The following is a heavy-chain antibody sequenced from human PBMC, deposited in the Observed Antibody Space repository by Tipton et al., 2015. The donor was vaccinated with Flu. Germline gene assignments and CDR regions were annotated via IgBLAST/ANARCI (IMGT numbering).Heavy chain of an antibody. V-gene: IGHV3-30*02. CDR1: GFTFSSYG. CDR3: ARGYSSGYHFGY. CDR2: IRHDGSNN. J-gene: IGHJ4*02. Sequence: QLVQSGGGVVQPGGSLRLSCVASGFTFSSYGMHWVRQAPGKGLEWVAFIRHDGSNNYYAESVKGRFTISRDSSKNTLYLQINSLRAEDTAVYYCARGYSSGYHFGYWGQGALVTVSS. D-gene: IGHD3-22*01.